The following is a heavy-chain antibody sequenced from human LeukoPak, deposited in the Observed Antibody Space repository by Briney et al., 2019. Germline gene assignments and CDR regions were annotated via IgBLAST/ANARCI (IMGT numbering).Heavy chain of an antibody. J-gene: IGHJ4*02. CDR1: GFIFSSYW. CDR2: IKQDGSEK. D-gene: IGHD3-16*02. V-gene: IGHV3-7*01. CDR3: ARDQHPVWGLRLGELSLEDY. Sequence: GGSLRLSCAASGFIFSSYWMSWVRQAPGKGLEWVANIKQDGSEKYYVDSVKGRFTISRDNAKNSLYLQMNSLRAEDTAVYYCARDQHPVWGLRLGELSLEDYWGQGTLVTVSS.